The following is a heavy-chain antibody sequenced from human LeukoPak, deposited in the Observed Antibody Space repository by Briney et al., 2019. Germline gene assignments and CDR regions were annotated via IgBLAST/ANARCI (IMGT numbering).Heavy chain of an antibody. CDR1: GGSINSGSYS. Sequence: SQTLSLTCAVSGGSINSGSYSWSWFRQPPGKGLEWIGYIYPRGSTYYNPSLKSRVILSLDKSANQFSLNLSSVTAADTAVYYCARPLFYVSGIGYWGQGTLVTVSS. V-gene: IGHV4-30-2*01. D-gene: IGHD3-16*01. CDR3: ARPLFYVSGIGY. J-gene: IGHJ4*02. CDR2: IYPRGST.